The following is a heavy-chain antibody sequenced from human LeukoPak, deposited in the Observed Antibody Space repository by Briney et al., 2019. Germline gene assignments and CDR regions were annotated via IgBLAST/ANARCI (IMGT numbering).Heavy chain of an antibody. Sequence: SETLSLTCAVYGGSFSGYYWTWIRQSPGKGLEWIGEINHTGGTNYNPSLKSRVTISVDTSKNQFSLKVNSVTAADTAIYYCARRRAHYYDSSGYYSRPQKTFDIWGRGTMVTASS. CDR2: INHTGGT. V-gene: IGHV4-34*01. CDR1: GGSFSGYY. D-gene: IGHD3-22*01. CDR3: ARRRAHYYDSSGYYSRPQKTFDI. J-gene: IGHJ3*02.